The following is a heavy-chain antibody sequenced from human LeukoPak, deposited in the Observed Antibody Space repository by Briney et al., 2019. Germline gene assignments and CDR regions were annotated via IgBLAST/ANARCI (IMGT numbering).Heavy chain of an antibody. V-gene: IGHV4-39*01. CDR2: IYYSGNT. D-gene: IGHD2-2*02. CDR1: GGSISRSSTY. CDR3: ARPGGYCSSTSCYIYFDY. J-gene: IGHJ4*02. Sequence: PSETLSLTCTVSGGSISRSSTYWGWIRQPPGKGLEWIGSIYYSGNTYYNPSLKSRVTISVDTSKNQFSLKLSSVTAADTAVYYCARPGGYCSSTSCYIYFDYWGQGTLVTVSS.